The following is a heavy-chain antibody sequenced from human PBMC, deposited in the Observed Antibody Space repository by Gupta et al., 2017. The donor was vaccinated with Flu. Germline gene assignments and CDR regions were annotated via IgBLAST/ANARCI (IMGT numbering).Heavy chain of an antibody. CDR2: TYYRSKWYN. CDR1: GDSVSSNSAA. J-gene: IGHJ5*02. CDR3: ARGSVWSSGRDPHSYNWFDP. Sequence: QVQLQQSGPGLVKPSQTLSLTCAISGDSVSSNSAAWNWIRQSPSRGLEWLGRTYYRSKWYNDYAVSVKSRITINPDTSKNQFSLQLNSVTPEDTAVYYCARGSVWSSGRDPHSYNWFDPWGQGTLVTVSS. V-gene: IGHV6-1*01. D-gene: IGHD6-19*01.